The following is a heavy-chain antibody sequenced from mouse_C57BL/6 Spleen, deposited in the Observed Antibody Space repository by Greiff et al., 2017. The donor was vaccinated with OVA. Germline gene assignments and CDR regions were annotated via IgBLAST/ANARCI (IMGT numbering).Heavy chain of an antibody. CDR3: AGGGNVLGDWYFEV. J-gene: IGHJ1*03. CDR2: IDPSDSYT. CDR1: GYTFTSYW. V-gene: IGHV1-50*01. Sequence: QVQLQQSGAELVKPGASVKLSCKASGYTFTSYWMQWVKQRPGQGLEWIGAIDPSDSYTNYNQKFKGKATLTVDQSSRTAYMQLRSLTSEDAACDYGAGGGNVLGDWYFEVWGTGTTVTVSS. D-gene: IGHD4-1*01.